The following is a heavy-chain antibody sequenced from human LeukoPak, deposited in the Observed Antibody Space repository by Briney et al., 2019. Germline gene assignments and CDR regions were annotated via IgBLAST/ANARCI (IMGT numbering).Heavy chain of an antibody. CDR2: IYSGGST. J-gene: IGHJ4*02. V-gene: IGHV3-66*01. CDR1: GFTVSSNC. CDR3: ALGVGTKTWIDY. Sequence: GGSLRLSCAASGFTVSSNCMSWVRQAPGKGLEWVSVIYSGGSTYYADSVKGRFTISRDNSKNALYLQMNSLRAEDTAVYYCALGVGTKTWIDYWGQGTLVTVSS. D-gene: IGHD1/OR15-1a*01.